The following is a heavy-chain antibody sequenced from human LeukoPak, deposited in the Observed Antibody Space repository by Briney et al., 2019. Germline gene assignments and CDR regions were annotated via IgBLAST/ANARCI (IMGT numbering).Heavy chain of an antibody. J-gene: IGHJ5*02. D-gene: IGHD6-13*01. V-gene: IGHV1-8*01. Sequence: GASVKVSCKASGYTFTSYDINWVRQATGQGLEWVGWMNPNSGNTGYAQKFQGRVTMTRNTSISTAYMELSSLRSEDTAVYYCARGGYSSSWLSGINWFDPWGQGTLVTVSS. CDR1: GYTFTSYD. CDR2: MNPNSGNT. CDR3: ARGGYSSSWLSGINWFDP.